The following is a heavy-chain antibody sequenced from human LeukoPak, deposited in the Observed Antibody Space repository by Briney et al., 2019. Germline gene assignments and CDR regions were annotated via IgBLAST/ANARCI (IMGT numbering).Heavy chain of an antibody. D-gene: IGHD3-3*01. CDR3: AKARYDFWSGYSYNWFDP. CDR1: GFTFSSYA. J-gene: IGHJ5*02. CDR2: ISGSGGST. Sequence: GGSLRLSCAASGFTFSSYAVSWVRQAPGKGLEWVSAISGSGGSTYYADSVKGRFTISRDNSKNTLYLQMNSLRAEDTAVYYCAKARYDFWSGYSYNWFDPWGQGTLVTVSS. V-gene: IGHV3-23*01.